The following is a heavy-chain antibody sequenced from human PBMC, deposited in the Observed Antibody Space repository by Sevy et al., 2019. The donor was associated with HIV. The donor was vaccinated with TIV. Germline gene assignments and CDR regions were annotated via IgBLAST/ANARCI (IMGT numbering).Heavy chain of an antibody. D-gene: IGHD1-26*01. CDR1: GFTFDDYG. CDR3: ARFRPGATGTYLDY. J-gene: IGHJ4*02. V-gene: IGHV3-20*04. Sequence: GGSLRLSCAASGFTFDDYGMSWVRQAPGKGLEWVSGINWNGGSKGYADSVKGRFTISRDNAKNSLYLQMNSLRAEDTALYYCARFRPGATGTYLDYWGQGTLVTVSS. CDR2: INWNGGSK.